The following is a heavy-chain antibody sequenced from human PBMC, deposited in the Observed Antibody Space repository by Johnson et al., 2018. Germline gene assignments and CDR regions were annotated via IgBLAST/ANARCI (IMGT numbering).Heavy chain of an antibody. CDR1: GFTFSSYA. Sequence: VQLVQSGGGLVQPGGSLRLSCATSGFTFSSYAMNWVRQAPGKGLEWVSAISGSGGSTYYADSVKGQFTISRDNSKNTLYLQMNSLRAEDTAIYYCAKEEMYYFDSNGYREYFQHWGQGTLVTVSS. CDR3: AKEEMYYFDSNGYREYFQH. J-gene: IGHJ1*01. V-gene: IGHV3-23*04. D-gene: IGHD3-22*01. CDR2: ISGSGGST.